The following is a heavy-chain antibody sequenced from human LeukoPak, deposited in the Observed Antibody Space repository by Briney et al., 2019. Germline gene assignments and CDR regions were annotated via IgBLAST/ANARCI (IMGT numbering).Heavy chain of an antibody. Sequence: GASVKVSCKASGYTFTSYGISWVRQAPGQGLEWMGWISAYNGNTNYAQKLQGRVTMTTDTSTSTAYMELRSLRSDDTAVYYCARISDGYSNYYYYYYMDVWGKGTTVTVSS. J-gene: IGHJ6*03. CDR2: ISAYNGNT. V-gene: IGHV1-18*01. CDR1: GYTFTSYG. CDR3: ARISDGYSNYYYYYYMDV. D-gene: IGHD2-21*01.